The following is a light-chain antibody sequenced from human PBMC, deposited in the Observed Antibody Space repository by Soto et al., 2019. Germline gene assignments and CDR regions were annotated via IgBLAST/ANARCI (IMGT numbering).Light chain of an antibody. Sequence: LMTQSPATLSVSPGEIATLSCRARHRVSSYLAWYQQKPGQAPRLLIYATSTRATGIPARFSGSGSGTDFTLTISRLEPEDFAVYYCHQYGSSPYTFGQGTKVDI. V-gene: IGKV3-15*01. CDR1: HRVSSY. CDR3: HQYGSSPYT. J-gene: IGKJ2*01. CDR2: ATS.